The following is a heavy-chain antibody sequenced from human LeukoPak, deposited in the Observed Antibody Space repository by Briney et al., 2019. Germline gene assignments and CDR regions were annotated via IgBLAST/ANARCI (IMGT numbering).Heavy chain of an antibody. Sequence: ASVKVSCKASGYTFTRYGISWVGQAPGQGLEWMGWISTYNGDTNYAQKLQGRVTMTTDTSTNTAYMELRSLRSDDTAVYYCAREGLGEITLDYWGQGTLVTVSS. CDR1: GYTFTRYG. V-gene: IGHV1-18*01. CDR2: ISTYNGDT. CDR3: AREGLGEITLDY. D-gene: IGHD3-16*01. J-gene: IGHJ4*02.